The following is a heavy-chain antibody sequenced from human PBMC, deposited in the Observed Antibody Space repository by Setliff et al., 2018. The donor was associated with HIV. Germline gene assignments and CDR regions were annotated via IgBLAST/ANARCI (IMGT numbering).Heavy chain of an antibody. CDR3: ARGMDYYDTSGYYQYYFDY. Sequence: GASVKVSCKASGYSFTDYYIHWVRQAPGQGLEWMGWINPKSDGTNYAQKFQGWITMTRDTSISTAYMELSRLRSDDTAVYYCARGMDYYDTSGYYQYYFDYWGQGTLVTVSS. V-gene: IGHV1-2*04. J-gene: IGHJ4*02. D-gene: IGHD3-22*01. CDR2: INPKSDGT. CDR1: GYSFTDYY.